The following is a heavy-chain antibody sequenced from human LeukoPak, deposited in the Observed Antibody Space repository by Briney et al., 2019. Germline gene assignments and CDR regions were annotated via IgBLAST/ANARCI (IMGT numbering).Heavy chain of an antibody. V-gene: IGHV3-21*01. J-gene: IGHJ4*02. Sequence: NWVRQAPGXGLEWVSSISSSSSYIYYAESVKGRFTMSRDNAKNSLYLQMNSLRAEDTAVYYCARATTYDILTGYFDYWGQGTLVTVSS. CDR2: ISSSSSYI. D-gene: IGHD3-9*01. CDR3: ARATTYDILTGYFDY.